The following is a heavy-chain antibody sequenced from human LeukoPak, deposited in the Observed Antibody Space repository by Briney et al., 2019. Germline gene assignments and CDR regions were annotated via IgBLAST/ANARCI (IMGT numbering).Heavy chain of an antibody. D-gene: IGHD3-10*01. CDR3: ARAGRAYYGSGKWFDP. Sequence: SETLSLTCAVYGGSFMAYYSSWIRDPPREGLEWVGEINHSGSTNYNPSLKSRVTISVDTSKNQFSLKLSSVPAADTAVYYCARAGRAYYGSGKWFDPWGQGTLVTVSS. CDR2: INHSGST. V-gene: IGHV4-34*01. J-gene: IGHJ5*02. CDR1: GGSFMAYY.